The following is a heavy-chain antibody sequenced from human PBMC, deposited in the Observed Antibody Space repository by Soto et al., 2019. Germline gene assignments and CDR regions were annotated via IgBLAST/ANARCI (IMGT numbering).Heavy chain of an antibody. J-gene: IGHJ6*02. D-gene: IGHD3-10*01. Sequence: QLAQSGGEVKEPGASVQVSCKSSGYTFNNYGITWVRQAPGQGLEWLGWISVYNGNKNYAKKVQGRVSMTADTSTSTAHIELRRMQSDDTAVYFCARVAITLIRGLKVDFYSMDVWGQVTTVTVSS. CDR3: ARVAITLIRGLKVDFYSMDV. V-gene: IGHV1-18*01. CDR2: ISVYNGNK. CDR1: GYTFNNYG.